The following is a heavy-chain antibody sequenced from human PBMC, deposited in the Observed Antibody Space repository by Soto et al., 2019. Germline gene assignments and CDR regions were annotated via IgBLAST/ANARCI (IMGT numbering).Heavy chain of an antibody. D-gene: IGHD1-26*01. Sequence: GGSLRLSCAASGFTFSSYWMSWVRQAPGKGLEWVANIKQDGSEKYYVDSVKGRFTISRDNAKNSLYLQMNSLRAEDTAVYYCARVGEVGATTLFDYWGQGTLGTVSS. CDR2: IKQDGSEK. CDR1: GFTFSSYW. J-gene: IGHJ4*02. V-gene: IGHV3-7*01. CDR3: ARVGEVGATTLFDY.